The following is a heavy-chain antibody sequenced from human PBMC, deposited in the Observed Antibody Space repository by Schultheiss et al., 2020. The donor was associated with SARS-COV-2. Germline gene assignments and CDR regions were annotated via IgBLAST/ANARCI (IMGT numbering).Heavy chain of an antibody. CDR3: ARHTLSTYYYDSSGSYFDY. CDR2: IYYSGST. CDR1: GDSISSYY. V-gene: IGHV4-59*08. Sequence: SETLSLTCTVSGDSISSYYWSWIRQPPGKGLEWIGYIYYSGSTYYNPSLKSRVTISVDRSKNQFSLKLSSVTAADTAVYYCARHTLSTYYYDSSGSYFDYWGQGTLVTVSS. J-gene: IGHJ4*02. D-gene: IGHD3-22*01.